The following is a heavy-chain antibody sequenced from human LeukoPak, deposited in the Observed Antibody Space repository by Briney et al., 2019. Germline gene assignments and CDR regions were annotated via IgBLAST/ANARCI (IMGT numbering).Heavy chain of an antibody. J-gene: IGHJ4*02. CDR1: RFTFSSYA. CDR3: AKDRGYYYGSGSYYTPTGDY. V-gene: IGHV3-23*01. CDR2: ISGSGGST. D-gene: IGHD3-10*01. Sequence: GGSLRLSCAASRFTFSSYAMSWVRQAPGKGLEWVSAISGSGGSTYYADSVKGRFTISRDNSKNTLYLQMNSLRAEDTAVYYCAKDRGYYYGSGSYYTPTGDYWGQGTLVTVSS.